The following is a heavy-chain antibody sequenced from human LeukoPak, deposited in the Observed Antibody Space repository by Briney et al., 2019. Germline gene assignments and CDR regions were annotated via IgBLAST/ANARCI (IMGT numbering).Heavy chain of an antibody. Sequence: GASVKVSCKASGYTFTGYYMHWVRQAPGQGLEWMGWINPNSGGTNYAQKFQGRVTMTRDTSISTAYMELSRLRSDDTAVYYCARDQLWFGELLPGGYWGQGTLVTVSS. D-gene: IGHD3-10*01. CDR2: INPNSGGT. J-gene: IGHJ4*02. CDR1: GYTFTGYY. CDR3: ARDQLWFGELLPGGY. V-gene: IGHV1-2*02.